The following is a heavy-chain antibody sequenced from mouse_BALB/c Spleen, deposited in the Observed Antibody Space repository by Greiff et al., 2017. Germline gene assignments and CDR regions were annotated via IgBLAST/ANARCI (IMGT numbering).Heavy chain of an antibody. CDR3: ARTYYYGSSYDWYFDV. J-gene: IGHJ1*01. D-gene: IGHD1-1*01. Sequence: VQLQQSGPELVKPGASVKMSCKASGYTFTSYVMHWVKQKPGQGLEWIGYINPYNDGTKYNEKFKGKATLTSDKSSSTAYMELSSLTSEDSAVYYCARTYYYGSSYDWYFDVWGAGTTVTVSS. CDR1: GYTFTSYV. CDR2: INPYNDGT. V-gene: IGHV1-14*01.